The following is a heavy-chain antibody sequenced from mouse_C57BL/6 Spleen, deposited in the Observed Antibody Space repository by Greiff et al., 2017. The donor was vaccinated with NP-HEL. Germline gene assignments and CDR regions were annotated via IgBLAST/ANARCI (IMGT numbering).Heavy chain of an antibody. CDR3: ARRSGNGYYDG. J-gene: IGHJ2*01. Sequence: QVQLKQSGAELVRPGASVKLSCKASGYTFTDYYINWVKQRPGQGLEWIARIYPGSGNTYYNEKFKGKATLTAEKSSSTAYMPLSSLTSEDSAVYSCARRSGNGYYDGWGTGTTLTVAS. D-gene: IGHD1-3*01. CDR2: IYPGSGNT. V-gene: IGHV1-76*01. CDR1: GYTFTDYY.